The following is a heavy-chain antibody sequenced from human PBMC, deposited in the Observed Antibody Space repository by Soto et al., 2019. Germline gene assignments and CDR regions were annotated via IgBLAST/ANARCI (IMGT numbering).Heavy chain of an antibody. Sequence: PVGSLRLSCAASGFTFSSYAMSWVRQARGKGLEWVSAISGSGGSTYYADSVKGRFTISRDNSKNTLYLQMNSLRAEDTAVYYCAKALWFGELYYGMDVWGQGTTVTVSS. J-gene: IGHJ6*02. CDR1: GFTFSSYA. D-gene: IGHD3-10*01. V-gene: IGHV3-23*01. CDR2: ISGSGGST. CDR3: AKALWFGELYYGMDV.